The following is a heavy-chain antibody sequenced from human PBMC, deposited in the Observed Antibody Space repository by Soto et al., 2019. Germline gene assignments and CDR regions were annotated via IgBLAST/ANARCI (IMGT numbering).Heavy chain of an antibody. J-gene: IGHJ5*02. CDR1: GFMFENYA. Sequence: PGGSLRLSCAASGFMFENYAMIWVRQAPGKGLEWVATVRGNSYGAYYADSVRGRLIISRDNSKNTMSLQLNSLRDDDTAIYYCAKGKSENGVDWLDPWGPGTLVTVSS. CDR2: VRGNSYGA. CDR3: AKGKSENGVDWLDP. D-gene: IGHD2-8*01. V-gene: IGHV3-23*01.